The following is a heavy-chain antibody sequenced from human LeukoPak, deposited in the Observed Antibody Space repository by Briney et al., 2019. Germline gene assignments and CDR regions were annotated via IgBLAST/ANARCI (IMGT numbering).Heavy chain of an antibody. CDR1: DCTFSNFA. CDR2: ISYDGRYK. J-gene: IGHJ4*02. D-gene: IGHD3-22*01. V-gene: IGHV3-30-3*02. CDR3: AKDYYGSSGSNRSGD. Sequence: PGRSLRLCCASGDCTFSNFAMHWLRQAPGKGLEWVAVISYDGRYKYYGDSVKGRFTISRDNSKNTPYLQMNSLRAEDTGLYYSAKDYYGSSGSNRSGDWGQGTLVTVSS.